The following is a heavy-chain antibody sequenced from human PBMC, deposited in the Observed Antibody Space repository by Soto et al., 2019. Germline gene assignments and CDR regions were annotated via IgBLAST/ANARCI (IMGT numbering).Heavy chain of an antibody. D-gene: IGHD6-13*01. CDR1: GFTFSSYA. CDR3: AKAYSNSWPNDWFGP. CDR2: ITGSGAGS. V-gene: IGHV3-23*01. J-gene: IGHJ5*02. Sequence: EVQLLESGGGWLQPGGSLRLSCAASGFTFSSYAMNWVRQATGKGLAWVSGITGSGAGSYYSDSVKGRFTISRDNSKNTLYLQMHSLRAEDTAVYYCAKAYSNSWPNDWFGPWGQGTLVTVSS.